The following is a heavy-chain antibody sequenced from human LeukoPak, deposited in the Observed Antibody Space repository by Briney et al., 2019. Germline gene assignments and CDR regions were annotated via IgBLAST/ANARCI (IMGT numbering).Heavy chain of an antibody. CDR2: IRYDGSNK. CDR1: GFTFSSYG. CDR3: AKFPGSGSYSFDY. D-gene: IGHD3-10*01. V-gene: IGHV3-30*02. J-gene: IGHJ4*02. Sequence: GGSLRLSCAASGFTFSSYGMHWVRQAPGKGLEWVAFIRYDGSNKYYADFVKGRFTISRDNSKNTLYLQMNSLRAEDTAVYYCAKFPGSGSYSFDYWGQGTLVTVSS.